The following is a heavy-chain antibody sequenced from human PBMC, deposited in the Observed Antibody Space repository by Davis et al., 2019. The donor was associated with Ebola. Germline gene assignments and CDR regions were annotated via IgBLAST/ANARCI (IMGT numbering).Heavy chain of an antibody. V-gene: IGHV1-18*01. CDR1: GYTFTSYG. D-gene: IGHD3-9*01. J-gene: IGHJ6*02. CDR2: ISAYNGNT. Sequence: ASVKVSCKASGYTFTSYGISWVRQAPGQGLEWMGWISAYNGNTNYAQKLQGRVTMTTDTSTSTAYMQLRSLRSDDTAVYYCARERRYGDILTGYYTHYYYYGMDVWGQGTTVTVSS. CDR3: ARERRYGDILTGYYTHYYYYGMDV.